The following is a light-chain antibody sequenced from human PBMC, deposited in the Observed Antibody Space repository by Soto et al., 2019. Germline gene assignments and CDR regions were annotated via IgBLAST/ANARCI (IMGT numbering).Light chain of an antibody. V-gene: IGLV2-14*01. CDR3: TSYPGSSTHVV. CDR2: DVS. J-gene: IGLJ2*01. CDR1: SSDVGEYNY. Sequence: QSALTQPASVSGSPGQSITLSCTGSSSDVGEYNYVSWYQQQPGKAPKLLIFDVSNRPSVVSNRFSGSKSGNTASLTISGLQAEDEADYYCTSYPGSSTHVVFGGGTKLPVL.